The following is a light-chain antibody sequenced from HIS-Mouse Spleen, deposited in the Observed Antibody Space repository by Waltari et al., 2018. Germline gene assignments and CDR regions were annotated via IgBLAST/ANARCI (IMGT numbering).Light chain of an antibody. CDR1: QSHVYSDGNTH. J-gene: IGKJ4*01. V-gene: IGKV2D-30*01. Sequence: DGVMTQSPLSLPVTLGQPASISCRSSQSHVYSDGNTHLNWFMQRPGQSPRRLIYEVSNWDSGVPDRFSGMGSGTDFTLKISRVEAEDVGVYYCMQGTHWPPALNFGGGPKVEIK. CDR2: EVS. CDR3: MQGTHWPPALN.